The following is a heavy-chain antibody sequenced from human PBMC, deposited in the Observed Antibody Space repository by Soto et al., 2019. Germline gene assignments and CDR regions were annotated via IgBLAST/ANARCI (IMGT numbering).Heavy chain of an antibody. D-gene: IGHD2-15*01. V-gene: IGHV3-20*01. CDR1: GFTFDDYG. CDR2: INWNGGST. CDR3: ARAQKDCSGGSCYSAYYYYMDV. Sequence: EVQLVESGGGVVRPGGSLRLSCAASGFTFDDYGMSWVRQAPGKGLEWVSGINWNGGSTGYADSVKGRFTISRDNAKNSLYLQMNSLRAEDTALYHCARAQKDCSGGSCYSAYYYYMDVWGKGTTVTVSS. J-gene: IGHJ6*03.